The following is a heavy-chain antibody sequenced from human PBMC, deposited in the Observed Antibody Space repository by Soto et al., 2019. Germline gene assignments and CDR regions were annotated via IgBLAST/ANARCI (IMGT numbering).Heavy chain of an antibody. CDR3: ARPIYPTGWSGVGH. CDR2: IYYSGST. CDR1: GGSISSSSSH. J-gene: IGHJ4*02. Sequence: QLQLQESGPGLVKPSETLSLTCTVSGGSISSSSSHWGWIRQPPGKGLEWIGSIYYSGSTYYNPSLKSRLAISVDTSKNQFSLRVYSVTAADTAVYYCARPIYPTGWSGVGHWGQGTLVIVSS. D-gene: IGHD6-19*01. V-gene: IGHV4-39*01.